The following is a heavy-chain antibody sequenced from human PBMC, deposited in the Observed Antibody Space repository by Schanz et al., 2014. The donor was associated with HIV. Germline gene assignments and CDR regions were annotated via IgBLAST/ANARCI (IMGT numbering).Heavy chain of an antibody. V-gene: IGHV4-31*03. J-gene: IGHJ6*02. CDR3: ARGGRYRGYDFPPHYYYGMDV. Sequence: QVQLQESGPGLVKPSETLSLTCTVSGGSIISGDYYWTWIRQHPGKGLEWIGYIYYSGNTHYNPSRRGRLTISVDTSKNQFSLKLSSVTAADTAVYYCARGGRYRGYDFPPHYYYGMDVWGQGTTVTVSS. D-gene: IGHD5-12*01. CDR2: IYYSGNT. CDR1: GGSIISGDYY.